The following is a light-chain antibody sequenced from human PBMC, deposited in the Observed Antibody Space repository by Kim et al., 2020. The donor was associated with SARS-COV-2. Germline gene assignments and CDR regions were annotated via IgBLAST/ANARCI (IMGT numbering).Light chain of an antibody. CDR2: YDS. J-gene: IGLJ3*02. V-gene: IGLV3-21*04. CDR3: QVWDRTSDGV. Sequence: VAPGKTASSTCGGDNIGAKSGHWYQQKPGQAPVVVIYYDSGRPSGIRERFSGSNSGNTATLTISRVEAGDEADYYCQVWDRTSDGVFGGGTKLTVL. CDR1: NIGAKS.